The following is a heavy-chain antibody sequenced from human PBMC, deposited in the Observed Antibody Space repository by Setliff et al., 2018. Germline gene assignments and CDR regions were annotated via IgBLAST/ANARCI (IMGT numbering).Heavy chain of an antibody. CDR3: VKTHWDTWIRGAFDI. CDR2: IGPNGGPT. D-gene: IGHD3-10*01. CDR1: GFTFSGYY. Sequence: GGSLRLSCAASGFTFSGYYRQWVRQAPGKGLEYVSSIGPNGGPTYYANSVKGRFTISRDSSKNTLYLQMSSLSAEDTAVYYCVKTHWDTWIRGAFDIWGQGTMVTVS. J-gene: IGHJ3*02. V-gene: IGHV3-64D*09.